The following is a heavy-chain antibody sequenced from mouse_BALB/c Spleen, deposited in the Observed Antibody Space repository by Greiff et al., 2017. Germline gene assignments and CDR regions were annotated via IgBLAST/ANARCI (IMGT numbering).Heavy chain of an antibody. CDR3: TGGMITYFDY. CDR1: GYTFTDYE. V-gene: IGHV1-15*01. CDR2: IDPETGGT. D-gene: IGHD2-4*01. J-gene: IGHJ2*01. Sequence: QVQLKQSGAELVRPGASVTLSCKASGYTFTDYEMHWVKQTPVHGLEWIGAIDPETGGTAYNQKFKGKATLTADKSSSTAYMELRSLTSEDSAVYYCTGGMITYFDYWGQGTTLTVAS.